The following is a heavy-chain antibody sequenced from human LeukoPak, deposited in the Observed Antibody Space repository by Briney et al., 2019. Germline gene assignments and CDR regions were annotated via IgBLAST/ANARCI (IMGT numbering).Heavy chain of an antibody. D-gene: IGHD5-12*01. J-gene: IGHJ4*02. CDR3: ARGPSGYHNT. Sequence: GGSLRLSCAASGFTFSSYEMNWVRQAPGKGLEWVSYISSSGSTIYYVDSVKGRFTISRDNSKNTLYLQMNSLRAEDTAVYYCARGPSGYHNTGGQGTLVTVSS. CDR1: GFTFSSYE. CDR2: ISSSGSTI. V-gene: IGHV3-48*03.